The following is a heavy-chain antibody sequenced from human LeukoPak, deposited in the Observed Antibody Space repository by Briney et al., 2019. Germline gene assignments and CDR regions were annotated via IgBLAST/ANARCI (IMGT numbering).Heavy chain of an antibody. CDR1: GYTFTSYY. D-gene: IGHD6-13*01. CDR3: ARVRSPGIAAAGKTRFDY. J-gene: IGHJ4*02. V-gene: IGHV1-46*01. Sequence: GASVKVSCKASGYTFTSYYMHWVRQAPGRGLEWMGIINPSGGSTSYAQKFQGRVTMTRDTSTSTVYMELSSLRSEDTAVYYCARVRSPGIAAAGKTRFDYWGQGTLVTVSS. CDR2: INPSGGST.